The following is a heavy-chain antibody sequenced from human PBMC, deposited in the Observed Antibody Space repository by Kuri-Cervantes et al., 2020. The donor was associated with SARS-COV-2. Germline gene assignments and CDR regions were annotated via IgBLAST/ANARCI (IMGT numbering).Heavy chain of an antibody. CDR3: TTDFVVVPAAFFDY. CDR2: IYYSGST. J-gene: IGHJ4*02. Sequence: SETLSLTCTVSGGSISSYYWSWIRQPPGKGLEWIGYIYYSGSTNYNPSLKSRVTISVDTSKNQFSLKLSSVTAADTAVYYCTTDFVVVPAAFFDYWGQGTLVTVSS. CDR1: GGSISSYY. V-gene: IGHV4-59*01. D-gene: IGHD2-2*01.